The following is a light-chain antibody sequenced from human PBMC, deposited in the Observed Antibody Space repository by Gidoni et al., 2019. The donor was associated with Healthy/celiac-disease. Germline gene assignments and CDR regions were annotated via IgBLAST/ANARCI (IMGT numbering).Light chain of an antibody. Sequence: DIVLPQSLATLSLSPGDRATLSCRASQSVSSYLAWYQQKPGEAPRLLIYDASNRATGMPARCSGSGSGTDVTLTISSLEHEDFAVYYCQQRSNWPPLTFGGGTKVEIK. J-gene: IGKJ4*01. CDR3: QQRSNWPPLT. CDR1: QSVSSY. V-gene: IGKV3-11*01. CDR2: DAS.